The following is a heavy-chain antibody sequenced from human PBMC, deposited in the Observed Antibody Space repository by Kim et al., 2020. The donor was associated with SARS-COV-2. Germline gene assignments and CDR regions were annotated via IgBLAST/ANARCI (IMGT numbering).Heavy chain of an antibody. CDR2: T. Sequence: TRYSPSFQGQVTISADKSISTAYLQWSSLKASDTAMYYCARWGDGYNLNYWGQGTLVTVSS. J-gene: IGHJ4*02. CDR3: ARWGDGYNLNY. V-gene: IGHV5-51*01. D-gene: IGHD5-12*01.